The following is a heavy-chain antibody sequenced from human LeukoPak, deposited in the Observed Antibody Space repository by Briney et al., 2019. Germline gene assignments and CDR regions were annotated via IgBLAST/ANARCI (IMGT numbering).Heavy chain of an antibody. V-gene: IGHV4-34*01. J-gene: IGHJ5*02. D-gene: IGHD1-7*01. CDR2: INHSGST. Sequence: PSETLSLTCAVYGGSFSGYYWSWIRQPPGKGLEWIGEINHSGSTNYNPSLKSRVTISVDTSKNQFSLKLSSVTAADTAVYYCARTYNWNYRPNWFDPWGQGTLVTVSS. CDR1: GGSFSGYY. CDR3: ARTYNWNYRPNWFDP.